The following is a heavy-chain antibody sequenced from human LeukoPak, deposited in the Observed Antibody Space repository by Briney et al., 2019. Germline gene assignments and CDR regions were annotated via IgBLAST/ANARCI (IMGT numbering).Heavy chain of an antibody. J-gene: IGHJ4*02. Sequence: PSETLSLTCTVSGGSISSSSYYWGWIRQPPGKGLEWIGSIYYSGSTYYNPSLKSRVTISVDTSKNQFSLKLSSVTAADTAVYYCARGLTIYYFDYWAREPWSPSPQ. D-gene: IGHD3-3*02. CDR2: IYYSGST. V-gene: IGHV4-39*07. CDR3: ARGLTIYYFDY. CDR1: GGSISSSSYY.